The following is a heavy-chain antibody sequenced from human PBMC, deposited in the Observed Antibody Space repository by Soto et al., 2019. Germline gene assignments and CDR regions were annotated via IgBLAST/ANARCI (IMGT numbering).Heavy chain of an antibody. D-gene: IGHD6-19*01. CDR2: ISGSGGST. CDR3: AKNPWYSSGWYGY. Sequence: GGSLRLSCAASGFTFSIYAMSWVRQAPGKGLEWVSAISGSGGSTYYADSVKGRFTISRDNSKNTLYLQMNSLRAEDTAVYYCAKNPWYSSGWYGYWGQGTLVTVSS. V-gene: IGHV3-23*01. J-gene: IGHJ4*02. CDR1: GFTFSIYA.